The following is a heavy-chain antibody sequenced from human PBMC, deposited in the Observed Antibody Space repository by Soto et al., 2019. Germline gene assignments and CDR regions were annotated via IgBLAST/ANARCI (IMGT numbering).Heavy chain of an antibody. D-gene: IGHD2-21*02. CDR2: IWYDGSNK. CDR1: GFTFSSYG. J-gene: IGHJ6*02. CDR3: ARDPAYCGGDCYPTYYYYGMDV. V-gene: IGHV3-33*01. Sequence: PKLSCAASGFTFSSYGMHLVRQAPGKGLEWVAVIWYDGSNKYYADSVKGRFTISRDNSKNTLYLQMNSLRAEDTAVYYCARDPAYCGGDCYPTYYYYGMDVWGQGTTVTVSS.